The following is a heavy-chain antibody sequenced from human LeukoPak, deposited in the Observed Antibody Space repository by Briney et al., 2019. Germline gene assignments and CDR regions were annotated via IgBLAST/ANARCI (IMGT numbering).Heavy chain of an antibody. D-gene: IGHD3-10*01. J-gene: IGHJ4*02. CDR1: GFIVSGNF. Sequence: PGGSLRLSCAACGFIVSGNFMNWVRQVPGKGLEWVSGISGSGADTYYADSVKGRFTISRDNSKNTLYLQMNSLRAEDTAVYYCAKGHGSGTYWLFDDWGQGTLVTVSS. CDR3: AKGHGSGTYWLFDD. CDR2: ISGSGADT. V-gene: IGHV3-23*01.